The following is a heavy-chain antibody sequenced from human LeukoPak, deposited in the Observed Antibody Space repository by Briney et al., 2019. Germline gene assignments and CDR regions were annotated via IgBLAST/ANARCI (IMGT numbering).Heavy chain of an antibody. CDR1: GFTFSDYW. CDR3: ARRGGSSSRRSPIDY. Sequence: GGSLRLSCTASGFTFSDYWMTWVRQAPGKGPEWVANIKQDGSQRYYVDSVKGRFTISRDNAKNSLFLQMNGLRAEDTAVYHCARRGGSSSRRSPIDYWGQGTLVTVSS. CDR2: IKQDGSQR. D-gene: IGHD6-6*01. V-gene: IGHV3-7*01. J-gene: IGHJ4*02.